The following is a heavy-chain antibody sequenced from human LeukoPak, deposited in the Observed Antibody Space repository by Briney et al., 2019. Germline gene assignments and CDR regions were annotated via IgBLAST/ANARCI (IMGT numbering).Heavy chain of an antibody. CDR1: GFTFSSYA. Sequence: GGSLRLSCAASGFTFSSYAMNWVRQAPGKGLEWVSVISGSGTSTDYADSVKGRFTISRDNSKNTLYLQMNSLRAEDTAVYYCAREGVGHYYYYYYMDVWGKGTTVTISS. J-gene: IGHJ6*03. CDR2: ISGSGTST. CDR3: AREGVGHYYYYYYMDV. D-gene: IGHD2-8*01. V-gene: IGHV3-23*01.